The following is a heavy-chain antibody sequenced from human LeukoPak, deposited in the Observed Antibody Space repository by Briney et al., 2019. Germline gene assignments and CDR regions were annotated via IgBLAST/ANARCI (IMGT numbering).Heavy chain of an antibody. D-gene: IGHD3-9*01. CDR2: IGTAGDT. CDR3: ARDILTGSRSRYQH. J-gene: IGHJ1*01. CDR1: GFTVSSNY. Sequence: GGSLRLSCAASGFTVSSNYMSWVRQAPGKGLELVSAIGTAGDTYYPGSVKGRFTISRENAKNSLYLQMNSLRAGDTAVYYCARDILTGSRSRYQHWGQGTLVTVSS. V-gene: IGHV3-13*01.